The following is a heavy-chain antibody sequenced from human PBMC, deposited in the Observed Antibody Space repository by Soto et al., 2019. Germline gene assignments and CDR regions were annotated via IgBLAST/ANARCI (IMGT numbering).Heavy chain of an antibody. V-gene: IGHV4-34*01. D-gene: IGHD3-22*01. J-gene: IGHJ6*02. CDR1: GESFSNHY. Sequence: SETLSLTCAVYGESFSNHYWTWIRQSPGKGLEWVGEINYSGSTRYNWSLGSRVTISVDTSRNQFSLMVTSVTAEDTAVYYCARGVVYRDVGLAYGMDVWGQGTTVTVSS. CDR2: INYSGST. CDR3: ARGVVYRDVGLAYGMDV.